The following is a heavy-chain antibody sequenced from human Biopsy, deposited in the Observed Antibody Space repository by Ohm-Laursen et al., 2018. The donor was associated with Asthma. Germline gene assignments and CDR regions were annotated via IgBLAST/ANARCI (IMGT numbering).Heavy chain of an antibody. CDR2: ISDSGVT. Sequence: GTLSLTCTVSGGSINIGDYYWGWVRQPPGKGLEWIGSISDSGVTYYRPSLESRLTLSLHTSNNQFSLRLNSVTAADTAVYYCAAMTIADPYDFWSASYNWFDPWGQGTLVTVSS. J-gene: IGHJ5*02. CDR3: AAMTIADPYDFWSASYNWFDP. D-gene: IGHD3-3*01. CDR1: GGSINIGDYY. V-gene: IGHV4-39*01.